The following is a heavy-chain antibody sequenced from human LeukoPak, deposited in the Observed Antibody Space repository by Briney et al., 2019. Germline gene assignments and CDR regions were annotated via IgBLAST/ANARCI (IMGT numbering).Heavy chain of an antibody. CDR1: GFTVSSNY. V-gene: IGHV3-7*01. CDR3: ARDIVVVTAIRWFDP. Sequence: PGGSLRLSCAASGFTVSSNYMSWVRQAPGKGLEWVANIKQDGSEKYYVDSVKGRFTISRDNAKNSLYLQMNSLRAEDTAVYYCARDIVVVTAIRWFDPWGQGTLVTVSS. J-gene: IGHJ5*02. D-gene: IGHD2-21*02. CDR2: IKQDGSEK.